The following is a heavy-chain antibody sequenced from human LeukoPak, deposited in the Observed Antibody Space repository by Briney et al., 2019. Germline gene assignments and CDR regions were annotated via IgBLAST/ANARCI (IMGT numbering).Heavy chain of an antibody. CDR2: IRGGGDT. Sequence: GESLTLSCVAVGFTFSTYAMSWVRQSPARGLEWVSSIRGGGDTFYADSVKGRFTLSRDDSRNTVFLQLNNLRVEDTAIYYCAKANWVSNADAVWWGQGTVVTVSS. V-gene: IGHV3-23*01. J-gene: IGHJ4*02. D-gene: IGHD1-1*01. CDR3: AKANWVSNADAVW. CDR1: GFTFSTYA.